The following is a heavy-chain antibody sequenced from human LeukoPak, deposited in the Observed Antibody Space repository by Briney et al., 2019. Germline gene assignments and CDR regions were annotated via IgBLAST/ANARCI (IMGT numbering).Heavy chain of an antibody. V-gene: IGHV3-30*18. CDR1: GFIFSSYG. D-gene: IGHD2-15*01. CDR3: AKEACGGSCSSDYFDY. J-gene: IGHJ4*02. CDR2: ISYDGSTK. Sequence: PGRSLRLSCAASGFIFSSYGLLCVRQAPGKGLVCVGVISYDGSTKYYADSVKGRLTISRDNSRNTLYLQMNSLRAEDTAVYYCAKEACGGSCSSDYFDYWGQGTLVTVSS.